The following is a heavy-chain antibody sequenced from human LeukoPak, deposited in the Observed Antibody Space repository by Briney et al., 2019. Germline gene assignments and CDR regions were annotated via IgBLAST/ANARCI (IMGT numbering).Heavy chain of an antibody. CDR1: GFTFSNYG. CDR3: ARKGAGLDAFDL. D-gene: IGHD3/OR15-3a*01. J-gene: IGHJ3*01. CDR2: ISRSGGST. V-gene: IGHV3-23*01. Sequence: GGSLRLSCAASGFTFSNYGMSWVRQAPGKELEWVSSISRSGGSTHYADSVKGRFVISRDTSNNTLHLQMNSLTAGDTAVYYCARKGAGLDAFDLWGQGTVVTVSS.